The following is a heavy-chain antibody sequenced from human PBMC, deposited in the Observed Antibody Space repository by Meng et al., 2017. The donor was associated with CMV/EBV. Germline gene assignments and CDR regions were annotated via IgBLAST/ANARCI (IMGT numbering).Heavy chain of an antibody. Sequence: ESLKISCAVYGGSFSGYYWSWIRHPPGKGLEWIGEINHSGSTNYNPSLKSRVTISVDTSKNQFSLKLSSVTAADTAVYYCARGRYCSSTSCYGMDVWGQGTTVTVSS. D-gene: IGHD2-2*01. CDR1: GGSFSGYY. V-gene: IGHV4-34*01. CDR2: INHSGST. J-gene: IGHJ6*02. CDR3: ARGRYCSSTSCYGMDV.